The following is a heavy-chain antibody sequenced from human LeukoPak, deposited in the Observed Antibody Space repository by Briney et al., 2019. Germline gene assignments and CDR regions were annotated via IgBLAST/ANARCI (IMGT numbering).Heavy chain of an antibody. V-gene: IGHV3-21*01. CDR3: AKVYYGADYYFDY. D-gene: IGHD3-22*01. CDR2: ISRSSSYI. CDR1: GFTFSSYS. J-gene: IGHJ4*02. Sequence: GGSLRLPCAASGFTFSSYSMNWVRQAPGKGLEWVSSISRSSSYIYYADSVKGRFTISRDNSKNTLYLQMNSLRAEDTAVYYCAKVYYGADYYFDYWGQGTLVTVSS.